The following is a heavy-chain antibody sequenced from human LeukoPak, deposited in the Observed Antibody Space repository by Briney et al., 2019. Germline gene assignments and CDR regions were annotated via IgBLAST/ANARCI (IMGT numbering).Heavy chain of an antibody. CDR2: ISGSGGSP. CDR3: AKEWHRVAVNYMDV. V-gene: IGHV3-23*01. J-gene: IGHJ6*03. Sequence: GGSLRLSCAASGFTFSSHAMSWVRQAPGKGLEWVSAISGSGGSPYYADSVKGRFTISRDNSKNTLYLQMNSLRAEDTAVYYCAKEWHRVAVNYMDVWGKGTTVTVSS. CDR1: GFTFSSHA. D-gene: IGHD3-10*01.